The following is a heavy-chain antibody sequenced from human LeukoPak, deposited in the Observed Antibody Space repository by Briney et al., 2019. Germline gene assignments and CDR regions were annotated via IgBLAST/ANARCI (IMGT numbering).Heavy chain of an antibody. CDR1: GGSISSSY. Sequence: PSETLSLTCTVSGGSISSSYCSWIRQPAGKGLEWIGRIYTTGSTDSTDFNPSLKSRVTMSVDTSKNQFSLKLGSVTAADTAVYYCARGLLIAVAGNAFDYWGQGTLVAVSS. CDR3: ARGLLIAVAGNAFDY. V-gene: IGHV4-4*07. D-gene: IGHD6-19*01. CDR2: IYTTGSTDST. J-gene: IGHJ4*02.